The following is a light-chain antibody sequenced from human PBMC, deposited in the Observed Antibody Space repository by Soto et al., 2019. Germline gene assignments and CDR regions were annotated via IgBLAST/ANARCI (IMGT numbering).Light chain of an antibody. J-gene: IGLJ1*01. Sequence: QSALTQPASVSGSPGQSITISCTGTSSDVGSYDLVSWYQQHPGKAPRLIIYEVTKRPSGVSNRFSGSKSGSTASLTFSGLQAEDEADYFCCSYAGVSTFVFGTGTK. V-gene: IGLV2-23*02. CDR1: SSDVGSYDL. CDR3: CSYAGVSTFV. CDR2: EVT.